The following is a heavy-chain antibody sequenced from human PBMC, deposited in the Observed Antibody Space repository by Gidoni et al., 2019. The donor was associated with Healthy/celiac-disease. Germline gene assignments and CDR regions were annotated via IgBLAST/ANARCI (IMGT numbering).Heavy chain of an antibody. J-gene: IGHJ4*02. CDR1: GGTFSSYA. V-gene: IGHV1-69*01. D-gene: IGHD3-3*01. CDR3: ARPPYYDLWSGYQPFDY. Sequence: QVQLVQSGAEVKKPGSSVKVSCKASGGTFSSYAISWVRQAPGQGLEWMGGIIPTFGTANYAQKFQGRVTITADESPSTAYMELSSLRSEDTAVYYCARPPYYDLWSGYQPFDYWGQGTLVTVSS. CDR2: IIPTFGTA.